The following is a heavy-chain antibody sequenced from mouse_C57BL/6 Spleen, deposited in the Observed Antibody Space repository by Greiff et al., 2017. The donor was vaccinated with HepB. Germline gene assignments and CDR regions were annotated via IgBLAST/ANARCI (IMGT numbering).Heavy chain of an antibody. V-gene: IGHV5-16*01. CDR2: INYDGSST. CDR3: DREEDDGYYVHY. CDR1: GFTFSDYY. D-gene: IGHD2-3*01. J-gene: IGHJ2*01. Sequence: EVQLVASEGGLVQPGSSMKLSCTASGFTFSDYYMAWVRQVPEKGLEWVANINYDGSSTYYLDSLKSRFIISRDNAKNILYLQMSSLKSEDTATYYCDREEDDGYYVHYWGKGTTLTVAS.